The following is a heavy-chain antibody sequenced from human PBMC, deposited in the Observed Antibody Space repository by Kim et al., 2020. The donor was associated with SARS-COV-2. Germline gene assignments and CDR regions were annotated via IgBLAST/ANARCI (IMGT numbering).Heavy chain of an antibody. CDR1: GASINDFY. J-gene: IGHJ6*03. Sequence: SETLSLTCTVSGASINDFYWGWIRQSPGKGLEWLGYIYDTVNTNYNPSLTGRVTMSLDTSANEFSLKLSSVTAADTAVYYCAKQGPNHSDLVPPYSYYM. D-gene: IGHD6-6*01. CDR3: AKQGPNHSDLVPPYSYYM. V-gene: IGHV4-59*08. CDR2: IYDTVNT.